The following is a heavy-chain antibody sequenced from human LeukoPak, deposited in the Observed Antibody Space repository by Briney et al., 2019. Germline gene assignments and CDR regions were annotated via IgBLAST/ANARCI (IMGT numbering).Heavy chain of an antibody. D-gene: IGHD3-9*01. V-gene: IGHV3-9*01. J-gene: IGHJ4*02. CDR1: GFTFDDYA. CDR2: ISWNSGSI. CDR3: AKGYDILTGPFDY. Sequence: GGSLRLSCAASGFTFDDYAMHWARQAPGKGLEWVSGISWNSGSIGYADSVKGRFTISRDNAKNSLYLQMNSLRAEDTALYYCAKGYDILTGPFDYWGQGTLVTVSS.